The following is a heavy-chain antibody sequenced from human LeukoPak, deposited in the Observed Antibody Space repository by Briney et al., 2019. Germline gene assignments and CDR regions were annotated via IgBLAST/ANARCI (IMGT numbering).Heavy chain of an antibody. D-gene: IGHD3-3*01. J-gene: IGHJ4*02. CDR1: GYTFTSDG. Sequence: ASVKVSCKASGYTFTSDGISWVRQAPGQGLEWMGWISAYNGNTNYAQKLQGRVTMTTDTSTSTAYMELRSLRSDDTAVYYCASTIFGVVSDDYWGQGTLVTVSS. CDR3: ASTIFGVVSDDY. CDR2: ISAYNGNT. V-gene: IGHV1-18*01.